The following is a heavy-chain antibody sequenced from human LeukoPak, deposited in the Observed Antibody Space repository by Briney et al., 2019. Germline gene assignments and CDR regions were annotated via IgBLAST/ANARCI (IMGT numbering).Heavy chain of an antibody. CDR1: GFTVSSNY. D-gene: IGHD1-1*01. Sequence: GGSLRLSCAASGFTVSSNYMSWVRQAPGKGLEWVSVIYSGGSTYYADSVKGRFTISRDNSKNTLYLQMNSLRAEDTAVYYCARAGTWYYYGMDVWGQGTTVTVSS. V-gene: IGHV3-66*01. CDR3: ARAGTWYYYGMDV. CDR2: IYSGGST. J-gene: IGHJ6*02.